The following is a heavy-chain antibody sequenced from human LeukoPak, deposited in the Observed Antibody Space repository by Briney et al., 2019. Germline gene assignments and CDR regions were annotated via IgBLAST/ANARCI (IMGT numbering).Heavy chain of an antibody. J-gene: IGHJ4*02. Sequence: GGSLRLSCAASGFSFSSDWMHWARQAPGKGLVWVSRINSDGSTTKYADSVRGRFTISRDNAKNTLYLQMNSLGAEDTAVYYCARDRYYSFDYWGQGTLVTVSS. CDR2: INSDGSTT. CDR1: GFSFSSDW. CDR3: ARDRYYSFDY. V-gene: IGHV3-74*03. D-gene: IGHD2-15*01.